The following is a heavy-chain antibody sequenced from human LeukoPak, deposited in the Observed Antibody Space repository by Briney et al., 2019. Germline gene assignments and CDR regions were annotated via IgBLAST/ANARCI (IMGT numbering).Heavy chain of an antibody. CDR2: ISGINTNT. V-gene: IGHV1-18*01. CDR3: ARAGFSSRNRDGYLDS. Sequence: GASVTVSCKASGYTFSNYGIHWVRQAPGHGLEWMGWISGINTNTNYAQKVQGRVTMTADTSTATAYMELRSLRSDDTAVYYCARAGFSSRNRDGYLDSWGEGTLVTVSS. D-gene: IGHD6-13*01. J-gene: IGHJ4*02. CDR1: GYTFSNYG.